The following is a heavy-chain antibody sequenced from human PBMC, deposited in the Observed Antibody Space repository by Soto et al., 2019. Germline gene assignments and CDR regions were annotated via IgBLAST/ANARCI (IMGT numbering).Heavy chain of an antibody. CDR2: MNPNSGNT. CDR3: ARGRYSGYETDFDY. V-gene: IGHV1-8*01. Sequence: SVKVSCKASGYTFTSYDINRLRQATGQGLEWMGWMNPNSGNTGYAQKFQGRVTITRNTSISTAYMELSSLRSEDTAVYYCARGRYSGYETDFDYWGQGTLVTVSS. J-gene: IGHJ4*02. D-gene: IGHD5-12*01. CDR1: GYTFTSYD.